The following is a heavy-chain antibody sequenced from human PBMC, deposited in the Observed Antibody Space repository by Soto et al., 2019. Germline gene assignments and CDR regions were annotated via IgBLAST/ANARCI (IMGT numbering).Heavy chain of an antibody. CDR1: GFTFSSYG. J-gene: IGHJ4*02. V-gene: IGHV3-33*01. Sequence: QVQLVESGGGVVQPGRSLRLSCAASGFTFSSYGMHWVRQAPGKGLEWVAVIWYDGSNKYYADSVKGRFTISRDNSKNTLYLQMNSLRAEDTAVYYCARDHYDFWSGYYFDYWGQGTLVTVSS. CDR2: IWYDGSNK. D-gene: IGHD3-3*01. CDR3: ARDHYDFWSGYYFDY.